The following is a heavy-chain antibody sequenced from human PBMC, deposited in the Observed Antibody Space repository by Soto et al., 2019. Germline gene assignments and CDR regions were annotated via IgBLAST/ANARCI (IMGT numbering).Heavy chain of an antibody. CDR2: ISAYNGNT. Sequence: ASGKVSCKASGYTFTSYGISWVRQAPGQGLEWMGWISAYNGNTNYAQKLQGRVTMTTDTSTSTAYMELRSLRSDDTAVYYCAREADTYYYYGMDVCGQGTTVPVSS. CDR1: GYTFTSYG. D-gene: IGHD3-9*01. CDR3: AREADTYYYYGMDV. V-gene: IGHV1-18*01. J-gene: IGHJ6*02.